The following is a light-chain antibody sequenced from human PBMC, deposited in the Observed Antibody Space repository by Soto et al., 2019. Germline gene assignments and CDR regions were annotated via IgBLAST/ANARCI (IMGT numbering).Light chain of an antibody. J-gene: IGKJ2*01. CDR3: QQRSDWPRT. Sequence: EIVLAQSPATLSLSPGERANLSCRASQSVGNSLAWYLQKPGQPPRLLIYEASDRATGIPARFSGSGSGTDFTLTISSLEPEDFAVYYCQQRSDWPRTCGQGTKLE. CDR1: QSVGNS. CDR2: EAS. V-gene: IGKV3-11*01.